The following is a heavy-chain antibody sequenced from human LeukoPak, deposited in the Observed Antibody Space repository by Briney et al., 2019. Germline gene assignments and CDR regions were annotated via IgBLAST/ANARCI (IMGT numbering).Heavy chain of an antibody. V-gene: IGHV3-21*01. CDR3: AREEYSSSSGDY. CDR2: ISSSSSYI. J-gene: IGHJ4*02. CDR1: GFTFSSYG. Sequence: GGSLRLSCAASGFTFSSYGMSWVRQAPGKGLEWVSSISSSSSYIYYADSVKGRFTISRDNAKNSLYLQMNSLRAEDTAVYYCAREEYSSSSGDYWGQGTLVTVSS. D-gene: IGHD6-6*01.